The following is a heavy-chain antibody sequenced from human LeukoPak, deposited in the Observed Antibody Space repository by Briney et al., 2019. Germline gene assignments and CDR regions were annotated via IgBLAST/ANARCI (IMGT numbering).Heavy chain of an antibody. Sequence: PGGSLGLSCAASGFTVSSNYMSWVRQAPGKGLEWVSVIYSGGSTYYADSVKGRFTISRDNSKNTLYLQMNSLRAEDTAVYYCARDVDSSGWYAGFSWGQGTRVTVSS. CDR3: ARDVDSSGWYAGFS. J-gene: IGHJ5*02. D-gene: IGHD6-19*01. CDR2: IYSGGST. V-gene: IGHV3-53*01. CDR1: GFTVSSNY.